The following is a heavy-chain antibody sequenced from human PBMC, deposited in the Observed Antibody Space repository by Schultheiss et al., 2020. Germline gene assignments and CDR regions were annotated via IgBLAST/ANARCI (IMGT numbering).Heavy chain of an antibody. J-gene: IGHJ6*03. CDR1: GFTFSSYW. Sequence: GGSLRLSCAASGFTFSSYWMSWVRQAPGKGLEWVANIKQDGSEKYYVDSVKGRFTISRDNAKNSLYLQMNSLRAEDTAVYYCARDRYDILTGYYYYYYYYMDVWCKGTTGTVSS. V-gene: IGHV3-7*01. D-gene: IGHD3-9*01. CDR3: ARDRYDILTGYYYYYYYYMDV. CDR2: IKQDGSEK.